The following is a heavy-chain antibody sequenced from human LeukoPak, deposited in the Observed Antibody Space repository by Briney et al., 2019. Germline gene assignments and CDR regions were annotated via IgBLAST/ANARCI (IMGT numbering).Heavy chain of an antibody. J-gene: IGHJ4*02. CDR3: AREVSDIVVVVAATPGILDY. V-gene: IGHV3-48*03. CDR1: GFTFSSYE. CDR2: ISSSGSTI. D-gene: IGHD2-15*01. Sequence: GGSLRLSCAASGFTFSSYEMNWVRQAPGKGLEWVSYISSSGSTIYYADSVKGRFTISRDNAKNSLYLQMNSLRAEDTAVYYCAREVSDIVVVVAATPGILDYWGQGTLVTVSS.